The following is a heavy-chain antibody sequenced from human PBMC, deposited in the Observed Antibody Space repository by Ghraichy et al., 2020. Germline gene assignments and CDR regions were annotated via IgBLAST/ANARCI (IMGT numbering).Heavy chain of an antibody. CDR2: IKSDGSSI. CDR1: GFTFITYW. D-gene: IGHD4-23*01. J-gene: IGHJ4*02. CDR3: ASDPDYGGYSFFDH. V-gene: IGHV3-74*03. Sequence: GGSLRLSCAASGFTFITYWMHWVRQAPGKGLVWVSRIKSDGSSIMYADSVKGRFTISRDNAKNTLYLQMNSLRAEDTAVYYCASDPDYGGYSFFDHWGQGTLVTVSS.